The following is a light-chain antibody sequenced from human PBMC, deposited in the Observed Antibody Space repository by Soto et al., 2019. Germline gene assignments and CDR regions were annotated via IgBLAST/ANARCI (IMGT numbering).Light chain of an antibody. Sequence: EIVMTQSRATLSVSPGERVTLSCRASQPVSRNFAWYRQKPGQAPTLVTHGASTRAAGNPARFSGSGSGTEFTLTTSNLQSEDFAVDYCQEYNKWPYTFGLGTKLVVK. CDR2: GAS. CDR3: QEYNKWPYT. V-gene: IGKV3-15*01. J-gene: IGKJ2*01. CDR1: QPVSRN.